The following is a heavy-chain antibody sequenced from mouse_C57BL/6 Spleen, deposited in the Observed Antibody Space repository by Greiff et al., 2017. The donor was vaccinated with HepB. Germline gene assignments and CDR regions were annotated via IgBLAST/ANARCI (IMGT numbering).Heavy chain of an antibody. Sequence: VQLQQSVAELVRPGASVKLSCTASGFNIKNTYMHWVKQRPEQGLEWIGRIDPANGNTKYAPKFQGKATITADTSSNTAYLQLNSLTSEDTAIYYCARSGIYYGYDEYYFDYWGQGTTLTVSS. V-gene: IGHV14-3*01. CDR1: GFNIKNTY. J-gene: IGHJ2*01. CDR2: IDPANGNT. CDR3: ARSGIYYGYDEYYFDY. D-gene: IGHD2-2*01.